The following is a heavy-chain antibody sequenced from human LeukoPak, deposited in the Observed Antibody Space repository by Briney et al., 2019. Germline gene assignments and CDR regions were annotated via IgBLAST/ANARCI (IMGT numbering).Heavy chain of an antibody. V-gene: IGHV4-34*01. CDR2: INHSGST. D-gene: IGHD3-3*01. J-gene: IGHJ4*02. CDR1: GGSFSGYY. Sequence: PSETLSLTCAVYGGSFSGYYWSWIRQPPGKGLEWIGEINHSGSTNYNPSLKSRVTISVDTSKNQFSLKLSSVTAADTAVYYCARRSITIFGVVKRDYWGQGTLVTVSS. CDR3: ARRSITIFGVVKRDY.